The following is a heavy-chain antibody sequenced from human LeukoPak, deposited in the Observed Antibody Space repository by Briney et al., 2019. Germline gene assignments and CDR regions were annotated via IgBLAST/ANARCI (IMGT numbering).Heavy chain of an antibody. CDR3: ARPGLYSYGSYYFDY. Sequence: SETLSLTCAVYGGSFSGYYWSWIRQPPGKGLEWIGSIYYSGSTYYNPSLKSRVTISVDTSKNQFSLKLSSVTAADTAVYYCARPGLYSYGSYYFDYWGQGTLVTVSS. CDR1: GGSFSGYY. CDR2: IYYSGST. V-gene: IGHV4-34*01. J-gene: IGHJ4*02. D-gene: IGHD5-18*01.